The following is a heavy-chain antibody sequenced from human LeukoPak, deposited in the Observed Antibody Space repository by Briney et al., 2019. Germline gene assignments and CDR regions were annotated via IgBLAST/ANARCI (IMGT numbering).Heavy chain of an antibody. CDR3: ARDLSAAGTIDY. J-gene: IGHJ4*02. Sequence: GGSLRLSCAASGFTFSSYAMHWVSQAPGKGLEWVAVISYDGSNKYYADSVKGRFTISRDNSKNTLYLQMNSLRAEDTAVYYCARDLSAAGTIDYWGQGTLVTVSS. D-gene: IGHD6-13*01. CDR1: GFTFSSYA. V-gene: IGHV3-30-3*01. CDR2: ISYDGSNK.